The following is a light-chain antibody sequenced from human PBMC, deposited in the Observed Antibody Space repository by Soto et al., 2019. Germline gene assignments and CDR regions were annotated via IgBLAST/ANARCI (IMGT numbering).Light chain of an antibody. CDR1: SSDVGGYNY. Sequence: QSALTQPASVSGSPGQSITISCTGTSSDVGGYNYVSWYQQHPGTAPRLMIYDGSNRPSGVSNRFSGSKSGNTASLTISGLQAEDEAYYCWSSYTSSSTVVFGGGTKLTVL. V-gene: IGLV2-14*01. J-gene: IGLJ2*01. CDR3: SSYTSSSTVV. CDR2: DGS.